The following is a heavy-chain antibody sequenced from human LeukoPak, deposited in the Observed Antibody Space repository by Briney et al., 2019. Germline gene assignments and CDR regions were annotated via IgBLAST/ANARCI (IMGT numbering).Heavy chain of an antibody. CDR3: ATFIPRPNDYGDYLYYYYGMDV. CDR2: VDPRDGGT. J-gene: IGHJ6*02. D-gene: IGHD4-17*01. V-gene: IGHV1-24*01. CDR1: GNTLTELS. Sequence: ASVKVSCKVSGNTLTELSMHWVRQAPGKGLEWMGGVDPRDGGTFYAQRFQGRVTMTEDTSTDTAYMELSSLRPEDTAIYYCATFIPRPNDYGDYLYYYYGMDVWGQGTTVTVSS.